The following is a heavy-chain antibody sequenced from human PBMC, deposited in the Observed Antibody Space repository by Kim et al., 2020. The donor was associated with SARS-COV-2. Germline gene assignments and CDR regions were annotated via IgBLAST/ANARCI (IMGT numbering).Heavy chain of an antibody. J-gene: IGHJ4*02. CDR1: GFTFSSYS. CDR3: ARDSPRRYSSGWYYPFDY. CDR2: ISSSSSYI. V-gene: IGHV3-21*01. D-gene: IGHD6-19*01. Sequence: GGSLRLSCAASGFTFSSYSMNWVRQAPGKGLEWVSSISSSSSYIYYADSVKGRFTISRDNAKNSLYLQMNSLRAEDTAVYYCARDSPRRYSSGWYYPFDYWGQGTLVTVSS.